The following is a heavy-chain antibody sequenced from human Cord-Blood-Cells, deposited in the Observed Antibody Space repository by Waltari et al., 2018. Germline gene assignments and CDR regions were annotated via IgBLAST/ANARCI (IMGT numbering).Heavy chain of an antibody. J-gene: IGHJ4*02. D-gene: IGHD3-3*01. V-gene: IGHV4-34*01. CDR1: GGSFSGYY. Sequence: QVQLQQWGAGLLKPSETLSLTCAVYGGSFSGYYWSWIRQPPGKGLGWLGEINHSGNTHYSPYLNSRVTISIDTSKNQFSLKLSSVTAADTAVYYCARAREVVVYWSGYSYYFDYWGQGTLVTVSS. CDR2: INHSGNT. CDR3: ARAREVVVYWSGYSYYFDY.